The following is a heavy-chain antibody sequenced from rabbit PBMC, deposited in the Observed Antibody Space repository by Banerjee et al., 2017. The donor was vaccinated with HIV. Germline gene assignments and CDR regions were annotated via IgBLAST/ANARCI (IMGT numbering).Heavy chain of an antibody. CDR2: ISAGSSGTT. V-gene: IGHV1S45*01. Sequence: EESGGDLVKPEGSLTLTCTASGFSFSSSYWICWVRQAPGKGLEWIACISAGSSGTTHYASWAKGRFTISKTSSTTVTLQMTSLTAADTATYFCARNAGNAYYNLWGPGTLVTVS. CDR3: ARNAGNAYYNL. J-gene: IGHJ4*01. CDR1: GFSFSSSYW. D-gene: IGHD8-1*01.